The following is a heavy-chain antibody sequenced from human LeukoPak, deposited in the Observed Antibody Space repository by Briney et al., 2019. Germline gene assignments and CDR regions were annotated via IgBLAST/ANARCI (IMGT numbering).Heavy chain of an antibody. CDR2: IYPGDSDT. CDR3: ARQRYCSGGSCYADY. CDR1: GYSFTSYW. J-gene: IGHJ4*02. V-gene: IGHV5-51*01. Sequence: GESLQISCKGSGYSFTSYWIGWVRQLPGKGLEWMAIIYPGDSDTRYSPSFQGQVTISADKSITTAYLQWNSLTASDTAMYYCARQRYCSGGSCYADYWGQGTLVTVSS. D-gene: IGHD2-15*01.